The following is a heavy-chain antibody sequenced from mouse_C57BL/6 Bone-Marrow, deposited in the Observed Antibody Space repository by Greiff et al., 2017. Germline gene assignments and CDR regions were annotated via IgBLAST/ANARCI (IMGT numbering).Heavy chain of an antibody. CDR1: GYTFPSYW. CDR2: ILPNSGST. D-gene: IGHD2-3*01. V-gene: IGHV1-64*01. Sequence: QVQLQPPWAELVKPGASVKLSCKASGYTFPSYWMHWVKQRPCQGLECFCLILPNSGSTNYNEKFKSKARLTVDKSSSTAYMQLSSLTSEDSAVYYCARSEDGYLFAYWGQGTLVTVSA. J-gene: IGHJ3*01. CDR3: ARSEDGYLFAY.